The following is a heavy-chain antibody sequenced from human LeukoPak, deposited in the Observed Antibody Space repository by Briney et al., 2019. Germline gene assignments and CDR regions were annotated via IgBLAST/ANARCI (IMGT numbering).Heavy chain of an antibody. CDR1: GFTFSSHG. D-gene: IGHD5-24*01. V-gene: IGHV3-23*01. CDR3: AKDDRWLQFCC. J-gene: IGHJ4*02. CDR2: IIPSGHTT. Sequence: PGGSLRLSCVASGFTFSSHGMNWVRQAPGKGLEWVSGIIPSGHTTYYADSVRGRFTISRDNPRNTVYLQMNSLRAEDTAVYYCAKDDRWLQFCCWGQGTLVTVSS.